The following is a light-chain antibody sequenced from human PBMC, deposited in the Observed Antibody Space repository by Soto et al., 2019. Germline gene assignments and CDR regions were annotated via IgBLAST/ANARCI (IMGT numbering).Light chain of an antibody. CDR1: QSVSSN. CDR3: QQSFHTSQT. J-gene: IGKJ2*01. V-gene: IGKV3-15*01. CDR2: GAS. Sequence: EIVMTQSPATLSVSPGERATLSCRASQSVSSNLAWYQQKPGQAPRLLIYGASTRATGIPARFSGSGSGTEFTLTISSLQPEDFATYYCQQSFHTSQTFGQGTKLEIK.